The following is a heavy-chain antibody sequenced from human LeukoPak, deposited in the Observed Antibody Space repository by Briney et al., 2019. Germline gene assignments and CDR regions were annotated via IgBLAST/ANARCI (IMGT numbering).Heavy chain of an antibody. J-gene: IGHJ4*02. CDR1: GYXFTDYY. V-gene: IGHV1-2*02. D-gene: IGHD3-22*01. CDR2: IYPNRGGT. CDR3: ARAYDGSGNLDY. Sequence: GASVKVSCKGSGYXFTDYYMHWVRQAPGQGLEWMGWIYPNRGGTNYAQKFQGRVTMTRDTSINTAYMELSRLRSDDTAVYYCARAYDGSGNLDYWGQGTLVTVSS.